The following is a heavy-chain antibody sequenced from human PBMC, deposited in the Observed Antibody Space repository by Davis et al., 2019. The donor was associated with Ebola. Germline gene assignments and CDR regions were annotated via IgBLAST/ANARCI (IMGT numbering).Heavy chain of an antibody. D-gene: IGHD1-14*01. Sequence: GGSLRLSCAASGFSFSSYTMNWVRQAPGKGLEWVSHISSGSITISYADSVKGRFTISRDNARNSLYLQINSLRDGDTAIYYCARNYLIEPPGFDAFDLWGQGTMVTVSS. J-gene: IGHJ3*01. V-gene: IGHV3-48*02. CDR1: GFSFSSYT. CDR2: ISSGSITI. CDR3: ARNYLIEPPGFDAFDL.